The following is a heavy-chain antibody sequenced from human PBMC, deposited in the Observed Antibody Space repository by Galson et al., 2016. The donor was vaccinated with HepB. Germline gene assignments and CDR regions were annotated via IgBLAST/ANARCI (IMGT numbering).Heavy chain of an antibody. Sequence: SVKVSCKASGYTFTSYEINWVRQAPGQGLEWMGWVSANNGNANYAEKLRGRVTLTTDTSTTTAYLELRSLSSDDTAVYYCAGERHGSGRDGFDIWGQGTLVTVSS. J-gene: IGHJ3*02. CDR1: GYTFTSYE. D-gene: IGHD3-10*01. CDR2: VSANNGNA. V-gene: IGHV1-18*04. CDR3: AGERHGSGRDGFDI.